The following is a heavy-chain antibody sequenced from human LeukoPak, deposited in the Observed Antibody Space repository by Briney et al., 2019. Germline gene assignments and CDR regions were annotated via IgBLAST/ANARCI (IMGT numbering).Heavy chain of an antibody. J-gene: IGHJ6*03. CDR1: GASISSGGYY. D-gene: IGHD6-13*01. V-gene: IGHV4-31*03. Sequence: PSQTLSLTCTVPGASISSGGYYWSWIRQYPGKGLEWIGCIYDSGSTFYTPSLKSRVSISLDTSKNQFSLRVISVTAADTAVYFCARNTGIAAVGNPSYYFYYYMDVWGKGTTVTVSS. CDR3: ARNTGIAAVGNPSYYFYYYMDV. CDR2: IYDSGST.